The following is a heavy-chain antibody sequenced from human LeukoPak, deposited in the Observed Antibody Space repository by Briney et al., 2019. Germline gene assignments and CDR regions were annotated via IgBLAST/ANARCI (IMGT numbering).Heavy chain of an antibody. Sequence: ASVKVSCKASGYTFTSYDINWVRQATGQGLEWMGWMNPNSGNTGYAQKFQGRVTMTRNTSISTAYMELSSLRSEDTAVYYCARGRTFGGVIVSDFDYWGQGTLVTVSS. V-gene: IGHV1-8*01. CDR3: ARGRTFGGVIVSDFDY. CDR1: GYTFTSYD. D-gene: IGHD3-16*02. CDR2: MNPNSGNT. J-gene: IGHJ4*02.